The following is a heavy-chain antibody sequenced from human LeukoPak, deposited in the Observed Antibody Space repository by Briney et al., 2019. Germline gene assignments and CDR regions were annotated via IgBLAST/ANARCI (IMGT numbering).Heavy chain of an antibody. Sequence: GGSLRLSCAASGFTFSSYGMHWVRQAPGKGLEWVAFIRYDGSNKYYADSVKGRFTISRDNSKNTLYVQMNSLRAEDTAVYYCGKGPGYSVYDNLPHHWGQGTLVTVSS. V-gene: IGHV3-30*02. CDR2: IRYDGSNK. CDR3: GKGPGYSVYDNLPHH. J-gene: IGHJ5*02. D-gene: IGHD5/OR15-5a*01. CDR1: GFTFSSYG.